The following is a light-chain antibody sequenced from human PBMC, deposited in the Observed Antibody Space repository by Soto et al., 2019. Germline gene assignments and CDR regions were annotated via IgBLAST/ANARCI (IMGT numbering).Light chain of an antibody. CDR3: SSFTDSGTPVL. V-gene: IGLV2-14*03. CDR1: SSDVGGYNY. Sequence: QSVLTQPASVSGSPGQSITISCTGTSSDVGGYNYVSWYQQHPGKAPKLMIYDVTRRPSGVSSRFSGSKSGNTASLIISGLQAEDEADYYCSSFTDSGTPVLFGGGTKVTVL. J-gene: IGLJ2*01. CDR2: DVT.